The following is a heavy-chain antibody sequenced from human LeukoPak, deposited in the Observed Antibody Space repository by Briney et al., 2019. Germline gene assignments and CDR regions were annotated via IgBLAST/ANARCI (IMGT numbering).Heavy chain of an antibody. D-gene: IGHD4-17*01. CDR3: ARENDYALDY. CDR1: GFTFSKFA. CDR2: ISGRGDST. J-gene: IGHJ4*02. V-gene: IGHV3-23*01. Sequence: GGSLRLSCAASGFTFSKFAMSWVRQAPGKGLEWVSGISGRGDSTYYADSVKGRITISRDNSQNTMYLQMNSLRAEDTAVYYCARENDYALDYWGQGTLVTVSS.